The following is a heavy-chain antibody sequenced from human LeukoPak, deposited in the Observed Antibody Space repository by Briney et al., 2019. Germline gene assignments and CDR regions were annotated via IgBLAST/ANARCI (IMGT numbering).Heavy chain of an antibody. CDR1: GYTFTSYD. D-gene: IGHD6-13*01. CDR3: ARGRQQLVLFEGDAFDI. Sequence: GASVKVSCKASGYTFTSYDINWVRQATGQGLEWMGWMDPHRGNTGYAQKFQGRVTMTRNTSIGTAYMELSSLRSEDTAVYYCARGRQQLVLFEGDAFDIWGQGTMVTVSS. J-gene: IGHJ3*02. V-gene: IGHV1-8*01. CDR2: MDPHRGNT.